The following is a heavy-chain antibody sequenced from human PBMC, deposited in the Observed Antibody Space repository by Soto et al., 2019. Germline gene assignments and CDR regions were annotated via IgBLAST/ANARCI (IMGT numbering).Heavy chain of an antibody. CDR1: GGSISSYY. CDR3: ARGSDFDWLSVDY. D-gene: IGHD3-9*01. CDR2: IYYSGST. Sequence: SETLSLTCTVSGGSISSYYWSWIRQPPGKGLEWIGYIYYSGSTNYNPSLKSRGTISVDTSNNQFSLNLSYVTAADTAVYYCARGSDFDWLSVDYWGQGTLVTVSS. J-gene: IGHJ4*02. V-gene: IGHV4-59*01.